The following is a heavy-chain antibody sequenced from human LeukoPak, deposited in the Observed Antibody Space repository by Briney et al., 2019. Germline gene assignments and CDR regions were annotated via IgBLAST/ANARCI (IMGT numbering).Heavy chain of an antibody. J-gene: IGHJ6*03. CDR1: GGSISTYH. Sequence: PSETLSLTCTVSGGSISTYHWSWIRQPAGKGLEWIGRIYTSGSTSYSPSLKSRVSISVHKSKSQFSLKLSSVTAADTAVYYCARRLRYPYYYYMDVWGKGTTATVSS. D-gene: IGHD3-9*01. V-gene: IGHV4-4*07. CDR2: IYTSGST. CDR3: ARRLRYPYYYYMDV.